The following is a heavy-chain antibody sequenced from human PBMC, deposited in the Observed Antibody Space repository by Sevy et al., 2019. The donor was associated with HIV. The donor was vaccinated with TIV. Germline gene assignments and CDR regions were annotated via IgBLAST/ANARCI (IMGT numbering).Heavy chain of an antibody. CDR1: GFTFSNAW. CDR3: TTGDIVVVPAADTLIDY. D-gene: IGHD2-2*01. Sequence: GGSLRLSCAASGFTFSNAWMSWVRQAPGKGLEWVGRIKSKTDGGTTDYAAPVKGRFTISRDDSKNTLYRQMNSLKTEDTAVYYCTTGDIVVVPAADTLIDYWGQGTLVTVSS. J-gene: IGHJ4*02. V-gene: IGHV3-15*01. CDR2: IKSKTDGGTT.